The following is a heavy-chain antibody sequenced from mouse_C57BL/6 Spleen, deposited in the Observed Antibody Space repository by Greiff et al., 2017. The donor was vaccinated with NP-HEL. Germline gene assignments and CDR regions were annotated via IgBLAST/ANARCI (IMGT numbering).Heavy chain of an antibody. Sequence: QVQLQQSGAELVRPGTSVKVSCKASGYAFTNYLIEWVKQRPGQGLEWLGVINPGSGGTNYHEKFKGKATLTADKSSSTAYMQLISLTSEDSEVYVCARRDYGSSYWYFDVWGTGTTVTVSS. CDR2: INPGSGGT. J-gene: IGHJ1*03. V-gene: IGHV1-54*01. CDR3: ARRDYGSSYWYFDV. D-gene: IGHD1-1*01. CDR1: GYAFTNYL.